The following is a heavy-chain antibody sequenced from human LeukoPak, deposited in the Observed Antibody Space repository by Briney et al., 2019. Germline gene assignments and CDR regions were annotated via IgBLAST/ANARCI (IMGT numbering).Heavy chain of an antibody. CDR2: INHSGYT. V-gene: IGHV4-34*01. Sequence: SETLSLTCAVSGVSFNNYYWSWVRPTPGKGLEWIGEINHSGYTNDSPSLKSRVTLSIDTSRKQFSLNLRSVTVADTGIYYCTRMTTGHDYWGQGTLVTVSS. J-gene: IGHJ4*02. D-gene: IGHD4-17*01. CDR3: TRMTTGHDY. CDR1: GVSFNNYY.